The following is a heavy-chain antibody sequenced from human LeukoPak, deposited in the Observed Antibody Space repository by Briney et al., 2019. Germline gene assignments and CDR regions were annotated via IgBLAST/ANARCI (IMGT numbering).Heavy chain of an antibody. CDR2: IYSGGST. Sequence: GGSLRLSCAASGFTASSNYMSWVRQAPGKGLEWVSVIYSGGSTYYADSVKGRFTISRDNSKNTLYLQMNSLRAEDTAVYYCARVIAARERAWFGELRLYYYSYIDVWGKGTTVTISS. J-gene: IGHJ6*03. D-gene: IGHD3-10*01. V-gene: IGHV3-66*01. CDR1: GFTASSNY. CDR3: ARVIAARERAWFGELRLYYYSYIDV.